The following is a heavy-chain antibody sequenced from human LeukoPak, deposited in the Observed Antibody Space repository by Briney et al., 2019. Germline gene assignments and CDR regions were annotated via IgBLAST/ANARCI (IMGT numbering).Heavy chain of an antibody. CDR1: GLTFSSYG. CDR3: ARDDEVYYDSSGYYA. V-gene: IGHV3-33*01. CDR2: IWYDGSNK. D-gene: IGHD3-22*01. Sequence: GRSLRLSCAASGLTFSSYGMHWVRQAPGKGLEWVAVIWYDGSNKYYADSVKGRLTISRDNSKNTLYLQMNSLRAEDTAVYYCARDDEVYYDSSGYYAWGQGTLVTVSS. J-gene: IGHJ5*02.